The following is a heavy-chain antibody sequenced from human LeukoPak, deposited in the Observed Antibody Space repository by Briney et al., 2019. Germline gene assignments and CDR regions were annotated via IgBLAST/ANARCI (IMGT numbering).Heavy chain of an antibody. CDR2: INPNSGGT. J-gene: IGHJ4*02. CDR1: GYTFTDYY. Sequence: ASVKVSCKASGYTFTDYYIHWVRQAPGQGLEWMGWINPNSGGTNSAQKFQGRVTMTRDTSITTAYMELSRLRSDDSAVYYCARDPARIAVAGGVFGDYWGQGTLVTVSS. D-gene: IGHD6-19*01. V-gene: IGHV1-2*02. CDR3: ARDPARIAVAGGVFGDY.